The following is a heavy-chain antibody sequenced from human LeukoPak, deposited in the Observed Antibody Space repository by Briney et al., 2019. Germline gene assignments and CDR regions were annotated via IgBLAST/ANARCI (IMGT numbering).Heavy chain of an antibody. CDR2: IYSGGST. D-gene: IGHD3-10*01. CDR1: GFTVSTNY. CDR3: ARFGSGSGSWVFDY. Sequence: GGSLRLSCAASGFTVSTNYMFWVRQAPGRGLEWVSVIYSGGSTYYADSVKGRFTISRDNSKNTLYLQMNSLRGEDTAMYYCARFGSGSGSWVFDYWGQGTLVTVSS. V-gene: IGHV3-53*01. J-gene: IGHJ4*02.